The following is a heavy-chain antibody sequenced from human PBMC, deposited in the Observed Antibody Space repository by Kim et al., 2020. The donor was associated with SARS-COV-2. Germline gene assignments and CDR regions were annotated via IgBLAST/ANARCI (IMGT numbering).Heavy chain of an antibody. CDR2: FYHSGIT. CDR3: AKTFQVGYRGHAFDM. Sequence: SETLSLTYTVSGGSITSNYYWAWIRQTPGAGLEWIGAFYHSGITYYNPSLRSRVTMSVDTSKNQFSLKVTSVTAADAGVYFCAKTFQVGYRGHAFDMWGRGTLVTVSS. V-gene: IGHV4-39*01. J-gene: IGHJ3*02. CDR1: GGSITSNYY. D-gene: IGHD5-12*01.